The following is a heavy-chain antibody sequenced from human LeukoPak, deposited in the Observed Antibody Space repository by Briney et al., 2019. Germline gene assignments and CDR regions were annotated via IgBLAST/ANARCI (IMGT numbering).Heavy chain of an antibody. V-gene: IGHV3-7*01. CDR3: ARDRSLQGTQWLVLGYYYYYYMDV. Sequence: GGSQTLSSAATGFTLGSDSKSWVTLAPASGMDRALNTIQVESEKYYVDSEKCRFTISRDNAKTSLYLQMNSLRVDDTAVYYCARDRSLQGTQWLVLGYYYYYYMDVWGKGTTVTVSS. D-gene: IGHD6-19*01. CDR1: GFTLGSDS. CDR2: TIQVESEK. J-gene: IGHJ6*03.